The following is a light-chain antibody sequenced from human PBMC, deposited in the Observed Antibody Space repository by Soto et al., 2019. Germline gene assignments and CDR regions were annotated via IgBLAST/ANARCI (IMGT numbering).Light chain of an antibody. CDR3: QQYTRPCT. CDR1: QTISSW. J-gene: IGKJ2*02. Sequence: DIQMTQSPSTLSASVGDTVTITCRASQTISSWLAWYQQKPGKAPNLLIYKASILESGVPSRFSGSGSGTKFTLTISSLQPDDFATYYCQQYTRPCTFGQGTKLEIK. CDR2: KAS. V-gene: IGKV1-5*03.